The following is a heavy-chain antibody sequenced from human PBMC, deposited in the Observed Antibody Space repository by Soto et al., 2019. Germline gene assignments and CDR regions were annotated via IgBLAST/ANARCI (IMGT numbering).Heavy chain of an antibody. D-gene: IGHD7-27*01. Sequence: QVQLVQSGAEVKKPGASVKVSCKASGYTFTNYDVNWVRQATGQGLEWMGWMNPDSGDTGYVQNFQGRVTMTRNTPISTAYMELSSLTSEDTAVYYCARSRRGTGDDFDYWGQGTLVTVSS. V-gene: IGHV1-8*01. CDR1: GYTFTNYD. J-gene: IGHJ4*02. CDR3: ARSRRGTGDDFDY. CDR2: MNPDSGDT.